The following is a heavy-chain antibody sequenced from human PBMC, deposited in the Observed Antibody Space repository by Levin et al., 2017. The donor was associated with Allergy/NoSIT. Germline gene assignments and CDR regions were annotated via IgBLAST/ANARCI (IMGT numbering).Heavy chain of an antibody. CDR3: ARVIALAGTAFDF. D-gene: IGHD6-19*01. J-gene: IGHJ4*02. V-gene: IGHV3-53*01. CDR1: GFSVSSTY. CDR2: MYSGGDT. Sequence: LSLTCAASGFSVSSTYMIWVRHAPGKGLEYVSIMYSGGDTFYADSVRGRFTISRDDSKNTLYLLMNSLRVEDTAVYYCARVIALAGTAFDFWGQGTLVTVSS.